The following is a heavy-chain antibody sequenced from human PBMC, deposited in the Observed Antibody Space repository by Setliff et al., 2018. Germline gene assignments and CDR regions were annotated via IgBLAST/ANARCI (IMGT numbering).Heavy chain of an antibody. CDR2: INVGNGNT. Sequence: ASVKVSCKASGYTFTDYAIQWVRQAPGQRLEWVGWINVGNGNTKYSQKLQGRVTMTRVTSASTAYMELSGLRSEDTAVYYCARDFRRILIYGVDENEKGFDPWGQGTLVTVSS. J-gene: IGHJ5*02. CDR1: GYTFTDYA. D-gene: IGHD3-3*01. CDR3: ARDFRRILIYGVDENEKGFDP. V-gene: IGHV1-3*01.